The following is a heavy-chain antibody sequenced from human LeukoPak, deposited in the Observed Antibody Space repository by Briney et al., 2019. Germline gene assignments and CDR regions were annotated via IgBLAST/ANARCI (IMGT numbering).Heavy chain of an antibody. D-gene: IGHD1-1*01. CDR3: AKGRCDNTCFLDC. CDR2: ISDTGSST. Sequence: GGSLRLSCAASGFTFSSYGMSWVRQAPGKGLEWLSSISDTGSSTYYADSVKGRFTISRDNSRNTLVLQMNSLRADDTAVYYCAKGRCDNTCFLDCWGQGNLVTVSS. CDR1: GFTFSSYG. J-gene: IGHJ4*02. V-gene: IGHV3-23*01.